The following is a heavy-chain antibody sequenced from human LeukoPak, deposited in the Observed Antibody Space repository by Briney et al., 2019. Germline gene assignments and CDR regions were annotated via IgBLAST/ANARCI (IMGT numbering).Heavy chain of an antibody. CDR1: GFTFSSYS. J-gene: IGHJ3*02. CDR2: ISSSSSYI. Sequence: GRSLRLSCAASGFTFSSYSMNWVRQAPGKGLEWVASISSSSSYIYYADSVKGRFTISRDNAKNSLYLQMNSLRAEDTAVYYCARDGSGWYGAAFDIWGQGTMVTVSS. D-gene: IGHD6-19*01. V-gene: IGHV3-21*01. CDR3: ARDGSGWYGAAFDI.